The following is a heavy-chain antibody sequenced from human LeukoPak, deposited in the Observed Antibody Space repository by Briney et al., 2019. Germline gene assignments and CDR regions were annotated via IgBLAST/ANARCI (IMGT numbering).Heavy chain of an antibody. CDR3: ARGYSSYYYMDV. J-gene: IGHJ6*03. D-gene: IGHD5-18*01. CDR1: GGSISSGDYY. V-gene: IGHV4-30-4*08. CDR2: IYYSGST. Sequence: SETLSLTCTVSGGSISSGDYYWSWIRQPPGKGLEWIGYIYYSGSTYYNPSLKSRVTISVDTSKNQFPLKLSSVTAADTAVYYCARGYSSYYYMDVWGKGTTVTVSS.